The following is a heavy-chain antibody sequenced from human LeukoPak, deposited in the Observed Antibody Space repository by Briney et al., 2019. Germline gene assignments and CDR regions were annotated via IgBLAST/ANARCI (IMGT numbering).Heavy chain of an antibody. D-gene: IGHD3-10*01. V-gene: IGHV4-39*07. CDR2: IYYSGST. CDR3: ARSRHYYGSPSVDI. Sequence: SETLSLTCTVSGGSISSSSYYWGWIRQPPGKGLEWIGSIYYSGSTNYNPSLKSRVTISVDTSKNQFSLKLSSVTAADTAVYYCARSRHYYGSPSVDIWGQGTMVTVSS. J-gene: IGHJ3*02. CDR1: GGSISSSSYY.